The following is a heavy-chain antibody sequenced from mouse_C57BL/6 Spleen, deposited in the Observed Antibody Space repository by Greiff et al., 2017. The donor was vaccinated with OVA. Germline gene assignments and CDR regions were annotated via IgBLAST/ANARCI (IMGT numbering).Heavy chain of an antibody. D-gene: IGHD2-12*01. Sequence: QVQLQQSGPELVQPGASVKISCKASGYAFSSYWMNWVKQRPGKGLEWIGRIYPGDGDTNYNGKFKGKATLTADKSSSTAYMQLSNLTTSDSAVYVCARSQLGYWYFDVWGTGTTVTVSS. V-gene: IGHV1-82*01. J-gene: IGHJ1*03. CDR1: GYAFSSYW. CDR3: ARSQLGYWYFDV. CDR2: IYPGDGDT.